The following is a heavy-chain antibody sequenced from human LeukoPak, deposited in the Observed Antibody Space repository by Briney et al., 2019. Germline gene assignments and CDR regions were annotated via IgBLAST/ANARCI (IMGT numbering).Heavy chain of an antibody. CDR1: GFTFSSYN. J-gene: IGHJ4*02. CDR3: AGSYYNVFDY. D-gene: IGHD3-10*01. Sequence: GGSLRLSCAASGFTFSSYNMNWVRQAPGKGLEWVSSISTRSSDIYYVDSVKGRFTISRDNSKNTLYLQMNSLRAEDTAVYYCAGSYYNVFDYWGQGTLVTVSS. CDR2: ISTRSSDI. V-gene: IGHV3-21*01.